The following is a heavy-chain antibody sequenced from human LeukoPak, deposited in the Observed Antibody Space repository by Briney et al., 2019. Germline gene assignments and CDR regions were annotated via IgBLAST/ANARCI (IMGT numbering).Heavy chain of an antibody. CDR2: ISDSGGST. J-gene: IGHJ4*02. D-gene: IGHD1-26*01. Sequence: GGSLRLSCAASGFTFSSYAMSWVRQAPGKGLEWVSAISDSGGSTYYADSVKGRFTISRDNSKNTLYLQMNSLRAEDTAVYYCAKEWEPGVRSGVDYWGQGTLVTVSS. CDR1: GFTFSSYA. V-gene: IGHV3-23*01. CDR3: AKEWEPGVRSGVDY.